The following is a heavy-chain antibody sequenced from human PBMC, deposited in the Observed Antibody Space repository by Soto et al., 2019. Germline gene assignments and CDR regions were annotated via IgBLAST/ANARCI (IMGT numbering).Heavy chain of an antibody. Sequence: SVKVSWNSCVYTFTCYCLFCVRQAPGQRPEWMGWISTWNDDKRDAQKFRDRVTMTTDTSTSTAYMELRSLRSDDTAVYYCARLNSAYAVDYWGQGTLVTVS. CDR1: VYTFTCYC. J-gene: IGHJ4*02. D-gene: IGHD5-12*01. CDR2: ISTWNDDK. CDR3: ARLNSAYAVDY. V-gene: IGHV1-18*04.